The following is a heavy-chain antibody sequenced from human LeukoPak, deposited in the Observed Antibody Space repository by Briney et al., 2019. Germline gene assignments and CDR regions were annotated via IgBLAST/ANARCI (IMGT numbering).Heavy chain of an antibody. CDR2: IYYTGST. CDR1: GGSISNSSYY. V-gene: IGHV4-39*01. D-gene: IGHD4-17*01. CDR3: ARRGDYGRSFDY. Sequence: PSETLSLTCTVSGGSISNSSYYWGWIRQPPGKGLEWIGSIYYTGSTYYNPSLKSRVTISDDTSKNQSSLRLTSVTAADTAVYYCARRGDYGRSFDYWGQGTLVTVSS. J-gene: IGHJ4*02.